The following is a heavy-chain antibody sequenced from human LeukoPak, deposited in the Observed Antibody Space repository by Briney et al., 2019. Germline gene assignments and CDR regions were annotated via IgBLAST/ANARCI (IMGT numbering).Heavy chain of an antibody. J-gene: IGHJ6*04. CDR1: GLTVSSNC. D-gene: IGHD3-10*02. CDR3: AELGITMIGGV. V-gene: IGHV3-53*01. CDR2: IYSGGNT. Sequence: SGGSLRLSCAASGLTVSSNCMSWVRQAPGKGLEWVSFIYSGGNTYYADSVKGRFTISRDNAKNSLSLQMNSLRAEDTAVYYCAELGITMIGGVWGKGTTVTISS.